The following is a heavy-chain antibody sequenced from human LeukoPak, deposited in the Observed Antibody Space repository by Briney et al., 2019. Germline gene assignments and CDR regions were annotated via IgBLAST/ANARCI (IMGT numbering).Heavy chain of an antibody. CDR3: AKDYGPGFGEFNTPFDY. Sequence: PGGSLRLSCAASGFTFSSFEMNWVRQAPGKGLEWVSYISSSGSNIYYADSVKGRFTISRDNAKNSLYLQMNSLRAEDTAVYYCAKDYGPGFGEFNTPFDYWGQGTPVTVSS. D-gene: IGHD3-10*01. CDR2: ISSSGSNI. CDR1: GFTFSSFE. J-gene: IGHJ4*02. V-gene: IGHV3-48*03.